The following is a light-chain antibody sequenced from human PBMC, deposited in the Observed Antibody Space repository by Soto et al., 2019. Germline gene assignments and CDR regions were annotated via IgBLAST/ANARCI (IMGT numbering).Light chain of an antibody. CDR3: QHYGSSPT. Sequence: EIVLTQSPGTLSLSPGERATLSCRASQSVSGRYLAWYQQKPGQAPRLLIYGASSRATGIPDSFSGSGSGTDITLTVSRLEPEDFAVYYCQHYGSSPTFGQGTKVEIK. CDR2: GAS. J-gene: IGKJ1*01. CDR1: QSVSGRY. V-gene: IGKV3-20*01.